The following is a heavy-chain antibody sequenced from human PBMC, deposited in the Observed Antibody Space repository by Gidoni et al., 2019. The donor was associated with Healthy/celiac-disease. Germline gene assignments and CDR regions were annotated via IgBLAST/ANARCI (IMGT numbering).Heavy chain of an antibody. J-gene: IGHJ6*03. D-gene: IGHD3-9*01. CDR3: ARVMCDILTGPINYYYYYMDV. V-gene: IGHV3-11*01. Sequence: QVQLVESGGDLVKPGGSLRLSCAASGFTFSDYYMSWIRQAPGKWLEWVSHISSSARTIYYADSVKVRFNISRDNAKKSLYLQMNSLRAEDTAVYHCARVMCDILTGPINYYYYYMDVWGKGTTVTVSS. CDR2: ISSSARTI. CDR1: GFTFSDYY.